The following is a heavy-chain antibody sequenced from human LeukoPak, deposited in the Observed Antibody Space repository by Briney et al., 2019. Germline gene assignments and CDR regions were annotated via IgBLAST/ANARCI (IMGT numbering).Heavy chain of an antibody. Sequence: SETLSLTCAVYGGSFSGYYWSWIRQPPGKGLEWIGEINHSGSTNYNPSLKSRVTISVDTSKNQFSLKLSSVTAADTALYYCAPSKIWEDYGIKGVNYFDYWGQGTLVTVSS. D-gene: IGHD4-17*01. CDR3: APSKIWEDYGIKGVNYFDY. V-gene: IGHV4-34*01. J-gene: IGHJ4*02. CDR1: GGSFSGYY. CDR2: INHSGST.